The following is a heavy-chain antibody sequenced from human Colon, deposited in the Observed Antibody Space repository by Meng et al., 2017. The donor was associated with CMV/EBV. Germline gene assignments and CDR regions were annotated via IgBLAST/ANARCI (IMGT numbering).Heavy chain of an antibody. J-gene: IGHJ4*02. V-gene: IGHV1-2*02. D-gene: IGHD3-10*01. CDR2: INPNSGGT. CDR1: RYTFTGYC. CDR3: ARDLRVWFGEFKN. Sequence: QVPLVQSGAEVTTPGPSLKFSCNASRYTFTGYCLYWVRQTAGQGLEWMGSINPNSGGTNYSQKFQGRVTMTRNTSISTAYMELSRLRSDDTAVYYCARDLRVWFGEFKNWGQGTLVTVSS.